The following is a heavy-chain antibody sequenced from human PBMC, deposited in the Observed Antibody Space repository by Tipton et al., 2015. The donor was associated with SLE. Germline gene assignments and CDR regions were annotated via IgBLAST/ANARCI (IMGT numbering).Heavy chain of an antibody. CDR3: ARGGDIVVEVYATGDDY. CDR2: INPESGGT. V-gene: IGHV1-2*06. CDR1: GYTFTGYY. D-gene: IGHD2-8*02. J-gene: IGHJ4*02. Sequence: QSGPEVKKPGASVKVSCKASGYTFTGYYMNWVRQAPGQGLEWLGRINPESGGTDYAQKFQGRVTMTRDTSISTAYMELSRLRSDDTAVYYCARGGDIVVEVYATGDDYWGQGTLVTVSS.